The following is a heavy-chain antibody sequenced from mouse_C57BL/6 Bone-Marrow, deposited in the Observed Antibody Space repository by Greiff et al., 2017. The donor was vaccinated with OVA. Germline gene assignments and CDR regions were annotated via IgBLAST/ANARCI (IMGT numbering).Heavy chain of an antibody. CDR3: ARIYYDYGRSAMDY. CDR2: INPNNGGT. V-gene: IGHV1-26*01. CDR1: GYTFTDYY. Sequence: VQLQQSGPELVKPGASVKISCKASGYTFTDYYMNWVKQSHGKSLEWIGDINPNNGGTSYNQKFKGKATLTVDKSSSTAYMELRSLTSEDSAVYYCARIYYDYGRSAMDYWGQGTSVTVSS. J-gene: IGHJ4*01. D-gene: IGHD2-4*01.